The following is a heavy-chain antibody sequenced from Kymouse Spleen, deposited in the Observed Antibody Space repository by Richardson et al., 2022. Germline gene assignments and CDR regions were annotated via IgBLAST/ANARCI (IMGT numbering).Heavy chain of an antibody. D-gene: IGHD6-19*01. CDR2: ISYDGSNK. V-gene: IGHV3-30*18. CDR1: GFTFSSYG. CDR3: AKEWGSSGWYRLDY. J-gene: IGHJ4*02. Sequence: QVQLVESGGGVVQPGRSLRLSCAASGFTFSSYGMHWVRQAPGKGLEWVAVISYDGSNKYYADSVKGRFTISRDNSKNTLYLQMNSLRAEDTAVYYCAKEWGSSGWYRLDYWGQGTLVTVSS.